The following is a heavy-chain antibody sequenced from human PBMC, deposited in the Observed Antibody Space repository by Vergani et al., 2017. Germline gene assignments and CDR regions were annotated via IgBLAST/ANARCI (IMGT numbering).Heavy chain of an antibody. CDR2: INPNNGDT. V-gene: IGHV1-2*04. CDR1: GYTFTDYN. CDR3: VRELRGGYFDY. J-gene: IGHJ4*02. D-gene: IGHD3-10*01. Sequence: QVQLEQSGAEVKKPGASVKVSCRASGYTFTDYNVHWVRRAPGQGLVWMGLINPNNGDTNFAPRFQGWVTMTRDTFLSTAYMELSRLTSDDTAMYYCVRELRGGYFDYWGQGTLVTVSS.